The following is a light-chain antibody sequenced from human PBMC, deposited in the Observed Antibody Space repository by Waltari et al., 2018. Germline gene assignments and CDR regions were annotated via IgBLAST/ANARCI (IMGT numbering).Light chain of an antibody. CDR1: QSISSY. Sequence: DIQMTQSPSSLSASVGDRVTITCRASQSISSYLNWYQQKPGKAPKLLIYAASSLQSGVPSRFSGSESGTDFSLTISSLQPEDFATYDCQRSYSTPRTFGQGTELEIK. CDR3: QRSYSTPRT. J-gene: IGKJ2*02. CDR2: AAS. V-gene: IGKV1-39*01.